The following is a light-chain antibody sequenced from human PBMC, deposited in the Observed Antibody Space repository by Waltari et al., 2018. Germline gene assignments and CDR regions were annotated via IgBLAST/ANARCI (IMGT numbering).Light chain of an antibody. J-gene: IGKJ2*02. V-gene: IGKV4-1*01. CDR2: WAS. CDR1: QSLLYDIDNKDY. CDR3: QQYLRAPRT. Sequence: DIVMTQSPDSLAVSLGERVTINCKSSQSLLYDIDNKDYLAWYQQKPGQPPKLLIHWASTRESGVPDRFSGSGSGTDFTLTISSLQADDVAVYYCQQYLRAPRTFAQGTGLEIK.